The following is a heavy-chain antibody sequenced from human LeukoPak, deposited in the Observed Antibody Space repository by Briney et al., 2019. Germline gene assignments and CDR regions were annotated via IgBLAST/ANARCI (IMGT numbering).Heavy chain of an antibody. Sequence: PGGSLRLSCATSGFTVSSSYLSWVRQAPWKGLEWVSVIYSDGSTYYADSVKGRFTISRDNSKNTLFLQMNSLRAEDTAVYYCARWVVATMFDYWGQGTLVTVSS. CDR3: ARWVVATMFDY. D-gene: IGHD5-12*01. V-gene: IGHV3-66*01. CDR2: IYSDGST. J-gene: IGHJ4*02. CDR1: GFTVSSSY.